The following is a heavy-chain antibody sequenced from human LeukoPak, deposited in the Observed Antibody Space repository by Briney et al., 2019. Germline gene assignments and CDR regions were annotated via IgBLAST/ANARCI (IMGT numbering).Heavy chain of an antibody. CDR3: TRWGPSPSDY. D-gene: IGHD1-26*01. CDR1: GYTFINHG. Sequence: ASVKVSCKASGYTFINHGIAWERQAPGQGLEYMGWISAYNGNTDYAQKFQGRVTMTTDTSTITAYMELRGLRFDDTAVYYCTRWGPSPSDYCGQGPLVTVSS. CDR2: ISAYNGNT. J-gene: IGHJ4*02. V-gene: IGHV1-18*01.